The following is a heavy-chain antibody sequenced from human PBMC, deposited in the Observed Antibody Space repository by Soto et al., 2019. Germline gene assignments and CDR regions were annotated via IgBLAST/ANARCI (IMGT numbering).Heavy chain of an antibody. V-gene: IGHV3-7*01. CDR2: IKQDGSEK. D-gene: IGHD6-13*01. CDR1: GFTFSSYW. CDR3: ASWLERAAAGQDY. Sequence: GGSLRLSCAASGFTFSSYWMSWVRQAPGKGLEWVANIKQDGSEKYYVDSVKGRFTISRDNAKNSLYLQMNSLRAEDTAVYYCASWLERAAAGQDYWGQGTLVTVSS. J-gene: IGHJ4*02.